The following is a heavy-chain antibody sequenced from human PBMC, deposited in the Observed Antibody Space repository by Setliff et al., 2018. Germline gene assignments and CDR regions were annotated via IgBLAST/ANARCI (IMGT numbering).Heavy chain of an antibody. V-gene: IGHV1-18*01. D-gene: IGHD4-4*01. CDR3: ARGSYRTSNWFDP. CDR2: ISAYNGNA. Sequence: ASVKVSCKDSGYTFSSYGISWVRQAPGQGLEWMGWISAYNGNANYAQRFQGRVTMTTDTSTSTAYMELRSLRSDDTAVYSCARGSYRTSNWFDPWGQGTLVTVSS. CDR1: GYTFSSYG. J-gene: IGHJ5*02.